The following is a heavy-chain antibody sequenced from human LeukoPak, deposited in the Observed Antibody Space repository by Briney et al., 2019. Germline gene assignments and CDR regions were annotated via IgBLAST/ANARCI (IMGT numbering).Heavy chain of an antibody. CDR1: GFTFSSYG. D-gene: IGHD2-8*02. V-gene: IGHV3-30*02. Sequence: GGSLRLSCAASGFTFSSYGMHWVRQAPGKGLEWVAFIRYDGSNKYYADSVKGRFTISRDNSKNTLYLQMNSLRAEDTAVYYCAKVHPTDTGNGRLWGQGTMVTVSS. CDR3: AKVHPTDTGNGRL. J-gene: IGHJ3*01. CDR2: IRYDGSNK.